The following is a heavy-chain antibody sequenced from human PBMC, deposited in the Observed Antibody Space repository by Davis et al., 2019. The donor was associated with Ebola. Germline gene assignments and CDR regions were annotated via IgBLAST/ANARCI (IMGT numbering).Heavy chain of an antibody. J-gene: IGHJ4*02. D-gene: IGHD6-13*01. V-gene: IGHV7-4-1*02. Sequence: ASVKVSCKASGYTFTSYAMNWVRQAPGQGLEWMGWINTNTGNPTYAQGFTGRFVFSLDTSVSTAYLQISSLKAEDTALYYCARDLGTYSSSWYNDFDFWGQGTLVTVSS. CDR3: ARDLGTYSSSWYNDFDF. CDR1: GYTFTSYA. CDR2: INTNTGNP.